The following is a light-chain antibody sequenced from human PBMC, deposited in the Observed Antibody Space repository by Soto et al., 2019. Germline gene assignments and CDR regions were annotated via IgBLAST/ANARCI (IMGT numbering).Light chain of an antibody. CDR2: SAT. J-gene: IGKJ4*01. CDR1: QSITTY. V-gene: IGKV1-39*01. CDR3: QQRSYWRALT. Sequence: IQMTQSPSSLSASLGDKVTITCRASQSITTYLNWYQQKVGKAPKVLIYSATTLESGVPSRFSGSGSGTEFTLTITSLQPEDFAVYYCQQRSYWRALTFGGGTKVEIK.